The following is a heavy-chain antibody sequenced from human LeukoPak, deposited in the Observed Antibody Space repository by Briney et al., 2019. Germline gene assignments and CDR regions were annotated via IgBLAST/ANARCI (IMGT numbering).Heavy chain of an antibody. D-gene: IGHD3-16*01. V-gene: IGHV3-30*19. Sequence: PGRSLRLSCAASGFTFSSYGMHWVRQAPGKGLEWVAVIWSDGSNKYYADSVKGRFTISRDNSKNTLYLQMNSLRAEDTAVYYCARARGANTRGSWFDPWGQGTLVTVSS. CDR1: GFTFSSYG. J-gene: IGHJ5*02. CDR2: IWSDGSNK. CDR3: ARARGANTRGSWFDP.